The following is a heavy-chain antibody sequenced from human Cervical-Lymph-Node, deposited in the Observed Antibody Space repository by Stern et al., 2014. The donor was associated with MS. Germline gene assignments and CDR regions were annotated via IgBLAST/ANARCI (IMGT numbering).Heavy chain of an antibody. CDR3: ASSYTGWDNPYHFYGMDV. V-gene: IGHV1-69*01. Sequence: QLVQSGAEVKKPGSSVKVSCKASGDSLSRFAISWVRQAPGQGLEWKGGIIPMSGKADYAQKFQGRVKLIADESTSTAYMELSSLKSEDAAVYYCASSYTGWDNPYHFYGMDVWGQGTTVTVSS. CDR2: IIPMSGKA. J-gene: IGHJ6*02. D-gene: IGHD1-14*01. CDR1: GDSLSRFA.